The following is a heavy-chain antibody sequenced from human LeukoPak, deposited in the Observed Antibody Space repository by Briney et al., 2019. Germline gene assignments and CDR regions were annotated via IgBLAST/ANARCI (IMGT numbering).Heavy chain of an antibody. CDR3: ARRRRSGPGLVAFDI. CDR2: INHSGST. Sequence: PSETLSLTCAVYGGSFSGYYWSWIRQPPGKGLEWIGEINHSGSTNYNPSLKSRVTISVDTSKNQFSLKLSSVTAADTAVYYCARRRRSGPGLVAFDIWGQGTMVTVSS. D-gene: IGHD3/OR15-3a*01. V-gene: IGHV4-34*01. CDR1: GGSFSGYY. J-gene: IGHJ3*02.